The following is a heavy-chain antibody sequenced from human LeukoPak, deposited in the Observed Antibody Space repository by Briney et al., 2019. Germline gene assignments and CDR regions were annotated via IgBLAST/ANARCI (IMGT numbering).Heavy chain of an antibody. CDR2: IYTSGST. V-gene: IGHV4-4*09. CDR1: GGSISSYY. D-gene: IGHD3-9*01. Sequence: SETLSLTCTVSGGSISSYYWSWLRQPPGKGLEWIGYIYTSGSTNYNPSLKSRVTISVDTSKNQFSLKLSSVTAADTAVYYCARHPRLRYSPMDVWGKGTTVTVSS. J-gene: IGHJ6*03. CDR3: ARHPRLRYSPMDV.